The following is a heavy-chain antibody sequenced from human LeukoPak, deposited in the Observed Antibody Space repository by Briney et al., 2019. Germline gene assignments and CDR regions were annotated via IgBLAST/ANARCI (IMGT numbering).Heavy chain of an antibody. V-gene: IGHV1-18*01. CDR3: ARTWIQLFTPDFDL. J-gene: IGHJ4*02. Sequence: ASVKVSCKASGYTFASYGISWVRQAPGQGLEWMGWISAYDGNTNYAQKLQGRVTMTTDASTSIAYMELRSLKSDDTAIYYCARTWIQLFTPDFDLWGQGTLVTVSS. CDR2: ISAYDGNT. D-gene: IGHD5-18*01. CDR1: GYTFASYG.